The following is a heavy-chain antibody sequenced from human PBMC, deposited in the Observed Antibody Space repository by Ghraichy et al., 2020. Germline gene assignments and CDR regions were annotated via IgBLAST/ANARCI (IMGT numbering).Heavy chain of an antibody. CDR1: GYTFTGYY. Sequence: ASVKVSCKASGYTFTGYYMRWVRQAPGQGLEWMGWINPNSGGTNYAQKFQGWVTMTRDTSISTAYMELSRLRSDDTAVYYCARASSDSSGSDDPNDAFDIWGQGTMVTVSS. J-gene: IGHJ3*02. CDR2: INPNSGGT. D-gene: IGHD3-22*01. V-gene: IGHV1-2*04. CDR3: ARASSDSSGSDDPNDAFDI.